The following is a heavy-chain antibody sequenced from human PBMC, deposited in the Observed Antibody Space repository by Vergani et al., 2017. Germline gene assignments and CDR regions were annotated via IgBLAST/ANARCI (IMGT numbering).Heavy chain of an antibody. V-gene: IGHV3-23*01. D-gene: IGHD2-2*01. CDR2: ISGSGGST. CDR3: ARGLYCSSTSCVTWYFDL. Sequence: EVQLLESGGGLVQPGGSLRLSCAASGFPFSSYAMSWVRQAPGKGLEWVSAISGSGGSTYYADSVKGRFTITRDNSKNTLYLQMNSLRAEDTAVYYCARGLYCSSTSCVTWYFDLWGRGTLVTVSS. CDR1: GFPFSSYA. J-gene: IGHJ2*01.